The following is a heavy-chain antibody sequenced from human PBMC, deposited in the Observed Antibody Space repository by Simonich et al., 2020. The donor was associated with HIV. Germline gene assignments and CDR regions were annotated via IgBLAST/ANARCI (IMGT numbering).Heavy chain of an antibody. CDR3: ATNPYYFGSGSETYYFDY. CDR2: VDPEDGET. V-gene: IGHV1-69-2*01. Sequence: EVQVVQSGAEVKKPGATVKISCKVSGYSFTDYYMHWVQQAPGRGLEWMGLVDPEDGETIPAEKFQGRVTITADTSTDTAYMELGSLRSEDTAVYYCATNPYYFGSGSETYYFDYWGQGTLVTVSS. D-gene: IGHD3-10*01. J-gene: IGHJ4*02. CDR1: GYSFTDYY.